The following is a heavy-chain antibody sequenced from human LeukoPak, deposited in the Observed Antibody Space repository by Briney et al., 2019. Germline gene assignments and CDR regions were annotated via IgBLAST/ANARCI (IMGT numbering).Heavy chain of an antibody. Sequence: SGPTLVNPTRTLTLTCTFSGFSLGTNGMRVSWMRQPPGKALEWLARIDWDDDKFYITSLKTRLTISKDTSKNQVVLTMTNMDPVDTATYYCARMGYYNSSAYYYADWGQGTLVTVSS. CDR3: ARMGYYNSSAYYYAD. J-gene: IGHJ4*02. V-gene: IGHV2-70*04. CDR1: GFSLGTNGMR. D-gene: IGHD3-22*01. CDR2: IDWDDDK.